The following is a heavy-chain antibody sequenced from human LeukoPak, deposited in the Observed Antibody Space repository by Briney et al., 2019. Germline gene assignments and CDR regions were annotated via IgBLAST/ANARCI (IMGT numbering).Heavy chain of an antibody. V-gene: IGHV4-59*01. D-gene: IGHD3-3*01. CDR1: GGSISSCY. CDR3: ASSPRAIFGVVIIVPEYFQL. Sequence: SETLSRTCTVSGGSISSCYWSWLRQPPGKGLEWIGYIYYSGSTNYNPSLKSRVTISVDTSKNQFSLKLSSVTAADTAVYYCASSPRAIFGVVIIVPEYFQLWGQGTLVTVSS. J-gene: IGHJ1*01. CDR2: IYYSGST.